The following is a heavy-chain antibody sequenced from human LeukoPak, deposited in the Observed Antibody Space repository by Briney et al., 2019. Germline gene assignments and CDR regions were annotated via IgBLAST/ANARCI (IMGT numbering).Heavy chain of an antibody. CDR2: ITHSGNT. Sequence: SETLSLTCAVNDGSFSGYYWSWVRQAPGKGLEWIGEITHSGNTNYNPALKSRVTISLDTSKNQISLKLSSVTAADTAVYYCARQRLDYDNDYWGQGTLVTVSS. CDR1: DGSFSGYY. V-gene: IGHV4-34*01. D-gene: IGHD3-22*01. CDR3: ARQRLDYDNDY. J-gene: IGHJ4*02.